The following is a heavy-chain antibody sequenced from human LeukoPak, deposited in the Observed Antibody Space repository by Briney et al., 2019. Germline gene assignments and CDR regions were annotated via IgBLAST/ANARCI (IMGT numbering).Heavy chain of an antibody. D-gene: IGHD6-19*01. CDR3: ARGPGIAVAGTVR. J-gene: IGHJ4*02. CDR1: GFTFSSYS. Sequence: GGSLRLSCAASGFTFSSYSMNWVCQAPGKGLEWVLPISSSSSYIYYADSVKGRFTISRDNAKNSLYLQMNGLRAEDTAVYYCARGPGIAVAGTVRWGQGTLVTVSS. V-gene: IGHV3-21*01. CDR2: ISSSSSYI.